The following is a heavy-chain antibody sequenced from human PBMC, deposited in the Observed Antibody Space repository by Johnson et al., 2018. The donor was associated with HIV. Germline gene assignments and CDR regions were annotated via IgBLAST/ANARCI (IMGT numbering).Heavy chain of an antibody. Sequence: QVQLVESGGGVAQPGRSLRLSCTASGFTFSTYAMHWVRQAPGKGLEWVAIIQFDGSHKYSADFVKGRFTISRDTSKKSVFLQMNNLRPEDTAVYYCAKGSRARAVYDFWGGVADAFDIWGQGTRVTVSS. CDR1: GFTFSTYA. V-gene: IGHV3-30*04. CDR3: AKGSRARAVYDFWGGVADAFDI. J-gene: IGHJ3*02. D-gene: IGHD3-3*01. CDR2: IQFDGSHK.